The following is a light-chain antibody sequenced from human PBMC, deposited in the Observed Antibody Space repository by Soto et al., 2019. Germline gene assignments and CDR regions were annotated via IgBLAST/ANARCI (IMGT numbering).Light chain of an antibody. CDR2: KAS. Sequence: DIQMTQSPSTLSASVGDRVTITCRASQSISSWLAWYQQKPGKAPNLLIYKASSLESGVPSRFSGSGSGTEFTLTISSLQPDDFATYYGQQYNSYWTCGQGTKVEIK. J-gene: IGKJ1*01. CDR3: QQYNSYWT. CDR1: QSISSW. V-gene: IGKV1-5*03.